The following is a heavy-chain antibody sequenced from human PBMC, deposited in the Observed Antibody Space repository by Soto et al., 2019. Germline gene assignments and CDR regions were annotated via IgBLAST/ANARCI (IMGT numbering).Heavy chain of an antibody. CDR2: MNGDGSGA. CDR3: AKGLGYEAY. Sequence: EVQLVESGGGLVQPGGSLRLSCAASGFTFSTYWMHWVRQVPGKGLVWLSRMNGDGSGASYADSVKGRFTISRDNAKNTLYLQINSLRAEDTAVYYCAKGLGYEAYWGQGTLVTVSS. J-gene: IGHJ4*02. D-gene: IGHD3-22*01. V-gene: IGHV3-74*01. CDR1: GFTFSTYW.